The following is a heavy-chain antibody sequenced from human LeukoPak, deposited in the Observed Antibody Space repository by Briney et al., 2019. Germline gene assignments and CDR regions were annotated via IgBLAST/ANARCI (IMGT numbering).Heavy chain of an antibody. D-gene: IGHD2-21*01. V-gene: IGHV4-34*01. J-gene: IGHJ6*03. CDR2: INHSGST. CDR1: GGSFSGYY. Sequence: SETLSLTCAVSGGSFSGYYWSWIRQPPGKGMGWVGVINHSGSTNYNLSLKSRVTISVDTSENQFSLKLSSVTAADTAVYYCARDLWPAYYYYYMDVWGKGTTVTVSS. CDR3: ARDLWPAYYYYYMDV.